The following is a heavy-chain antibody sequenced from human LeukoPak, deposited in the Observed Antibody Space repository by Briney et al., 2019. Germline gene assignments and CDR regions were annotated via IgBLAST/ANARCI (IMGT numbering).Heavy chain of an antibody. V-gene: IGHV4-39*01. J-gene: IGHJ4*02. D-gene: IGHD6-13*01. CDR3: ARLAAAGTIFDY. CDR1: GGSISSSSYY. CDR2: VYYSGST. Sequence: PSETLSLTCTVSGGSISSSSYYWGWIRQPPGKGLEWIGSVYYSGSTYYNPSLKSRVTITIDTSKNQFSLNLSSVTAADTAVYYCARLAAAGTIFDYWGQGTLVTVSS.